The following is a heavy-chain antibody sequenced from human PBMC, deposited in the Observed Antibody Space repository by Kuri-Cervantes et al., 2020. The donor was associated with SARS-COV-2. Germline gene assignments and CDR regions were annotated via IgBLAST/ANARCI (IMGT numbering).Heavy chain of an antibody. J-gene: IGHJ6*03. CDR3: ARGYCSSTSRHYYYYYMDV. Sequence: ASVKVSCKASGYTFTSYDINWARQATGQGLEWMGWLNPNSGNTGYAQKFQGRVTITRNTSISTAYMELSSLRSEDTAVYYCARGYCSSTSRHYYYYYMDVWGKGTTVTVSS. D-gene: IGHD2-2*01. CDR2: LNPNSGNT. V-gene: IGHV1-8*03. CDR1: GYTFTSYD.